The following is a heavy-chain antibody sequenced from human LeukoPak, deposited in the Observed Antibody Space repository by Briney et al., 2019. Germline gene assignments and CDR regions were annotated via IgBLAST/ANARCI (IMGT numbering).Heavy chain of an antibody. V-gene: IGHV3-74*01. D-gene: IGHD3-16*02. CDR2: INSDGSST. CDR1: GFTFSSYW. Sequence: PGGSLRLSCAASGFTFSSYWMHWVRQAPGKGLVWVSRINSDGSSTSYADSVKSRFTISRDNAKNTLYLQMNSLRAEDTAVYYCARDLATRQRTGLYDSWGQGALVTVSS. J-gene: IGHJ4*02. CDR3: ARDLATRQRTGLYDS.